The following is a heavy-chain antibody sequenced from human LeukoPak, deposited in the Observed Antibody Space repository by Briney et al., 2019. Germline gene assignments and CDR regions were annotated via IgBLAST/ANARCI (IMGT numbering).Heavy chain of an antibody. V-gene: IGHV3-53*01. CDR3: ARGEDSGSYLVY. CDR1: GFTFSSYA. Sequence: GRSLRLSCAASGFTFSSYAMHWVRQAPGKGLEWVSVIYSGGSTYYADSVKGRFTISRDNSKNTLYLQMNSLRAEDTAVYYCARGEDSGSYLVYWGQGTLVTVSS. D-gene: IGHD1-26*01. CDR2: IYSGGST. J-gene: IGHJ4*02.